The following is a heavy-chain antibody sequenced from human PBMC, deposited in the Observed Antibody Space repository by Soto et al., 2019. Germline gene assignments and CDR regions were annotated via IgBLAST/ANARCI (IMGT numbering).Heavy chain of an antibody. CDR1: GDSVSSNSAA. Sequence: PSQTLSLTCAISGDSVSSNSAAWNWIRQSPSRGLEWLVRTYYRSKWYNDYAVSVKSRITINPDTSKNQFSLQLNSVTPEDTAVYYCARGRRMYYYDSSGLTKYYFDYWGQGTLVTVSS. CDR2: TYYRSKWYN. D-gene: IGHD3-22*01. V-gene: IGHV6-1*01. CDR3: ARGRRMYYYDSSGLTKYYFDY. J-gene: IGHJ4*02.